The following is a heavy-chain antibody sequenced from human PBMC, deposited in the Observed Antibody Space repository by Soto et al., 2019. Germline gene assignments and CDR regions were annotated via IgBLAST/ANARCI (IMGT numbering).Heavy chain of an antibody. V-gene: IGHV4-39*01. J-gene: IGHJ6*02. CDR3: ARQSEYYYASGRAAPLYGMDV. CDR1: GGSVSSSSYS. CDR2: IYSSGNT. Sequence: SETLSLTCTVSGGSVSSSSYSWGWIRQSPGKGLEWIGTIYSSGNTYYNPSLLSRVTISVDTSKNEFSLRLSSVTAADTAVYYCARQSEYYYASGRAAPLYGMDVWGQGTTVTVSS. D-gene: IGHD3-10*01.